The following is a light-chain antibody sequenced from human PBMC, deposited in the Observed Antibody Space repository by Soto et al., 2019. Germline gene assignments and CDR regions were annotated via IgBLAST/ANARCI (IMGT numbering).Light chain of an antibody. V-gene: IGLV2-14*01. Sequence: QSALTQPASVSGSPGQSITISCTGTSSDVGGYNYVSWYQQRPGKAPKLMIYDVSNRPSGVSNRFSGSKSGNTASLTISGLQAEDEADYYCSSYTSSSTLNVVFGGGTKLTVL. CDR3: SSYTSSSTLNVV. CDR1: SSDVGGYNY. CDR2: DVS. J-gene: IGLJ2*01.